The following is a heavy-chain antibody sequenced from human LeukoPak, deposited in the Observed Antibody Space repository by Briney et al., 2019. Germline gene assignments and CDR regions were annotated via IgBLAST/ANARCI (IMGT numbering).Heavy chain of an antibody. Sequence: GGSLRLSCAASGFTFSNYAMSWVRQAPGKGLKWVSAIGDRGGATNCADSVKGRFTISRDNSKNTLYLQMNSLRAEDTAVYYCAKRSCGGGSCNFDYWGQGTLVTVSS. V-gene: IGHV3-23*01. CDR3: AKRSCGGGSCNFDY. CDR2: IGDRGGAT. J-gene: IGHJ4*02. D-gene: IGHD2-15*01. CDR1: GFTFSNYA.